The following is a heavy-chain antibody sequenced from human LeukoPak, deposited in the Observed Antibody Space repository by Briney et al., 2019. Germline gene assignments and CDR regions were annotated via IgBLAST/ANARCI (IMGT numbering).Heavy chain of an antibody. CDR2: ISPSSSST. V-gene: IGHV3-11*06. J-gene: IGHJ6*02. CDR3: ARGHYGMDV. Sequence: GGSLRLSCAASRFTFSDSYMSWIRQAPGKGLDWVSYISPSSSSTNYADSVKGRFTISRDNAKNSLYLQMNSLRAEDTAVYYCARGHYGMDVWGQGTTVTVSS. CDR1: RFTFSDSY.